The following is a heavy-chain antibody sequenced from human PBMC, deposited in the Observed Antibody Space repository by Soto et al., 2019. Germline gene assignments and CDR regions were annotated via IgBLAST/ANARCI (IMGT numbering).Heavy chain of an antibody. Sequence: PRGSLSVSCAAYVFTFTIYGMHWDRQAPATGLEWVALISYDGSNQYYADSVKGLFTISRDNSKNTLFLQMNSLRAEDTAVYYCARAEVYYGSGTRGCAMAVCGQGTTGIVSS. J-gene: IGHJ6*02. CDR3: ARAEVYYGSGTRGCAMAV. CDR2: ISYDGSNQ. CDR1: VFTFTIYG. V-gene: IGHV3-30*03. D-gene: IGHD3-10*01.